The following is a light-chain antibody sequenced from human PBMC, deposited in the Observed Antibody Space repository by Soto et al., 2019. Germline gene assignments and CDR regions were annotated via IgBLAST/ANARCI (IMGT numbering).Light chain of an antibody. V-gene: IGKV3-20*01. Sequence: IVLTHSPGTLSLSPGERATLSCRASQGVSSGYLAWYQQKPGQAPRLLIYGASSRATGIPDRFSGSGSGTDFSLTISRLQREDFAVYYCQQCGSPPFTFGPGTKVD. CDR1: QGVSSGY. CDR2: GAS. J-gene: IGKJ3*01. CDR3: QQCGSPPFT.